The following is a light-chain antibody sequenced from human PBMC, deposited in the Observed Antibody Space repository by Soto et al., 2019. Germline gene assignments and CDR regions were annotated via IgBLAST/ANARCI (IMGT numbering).Light chain of an antibody. CDR1: QSVGTS. V-gene: IGKV3-11*01. CDR3: QQYGSSPTWT. Sequence: DIVLTQSPATLSLSPGDRATLSCRASQSVGTSLAWYKQQPGQAPRLLIHDAAYRASGIPERFSGIGSGTAFSLSVSSLEPDDFAVYYGQQYGSSPTWTFGQGTKVEIK. CDR2: DAA. J-gene: IGKJ1*01.